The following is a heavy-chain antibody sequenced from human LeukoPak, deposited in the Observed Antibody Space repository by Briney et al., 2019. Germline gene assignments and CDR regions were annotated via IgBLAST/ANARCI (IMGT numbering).Heavy chain of an antibody. Sequence: PGGSLRLSCAASGFTFTSYAMNWVRQAPGQGLEWVSGISANGISTNYADSVKGRFTISRDNSKNTLYLQMNSLRAGDTAIYYCARGRWPGGHSDYWGQGTLVTVSS. CDR2: ISANGIST. CDR1: GFTFTSYA. V-gene: IGHV3-23*01. J-gene: IGHJ4*02. D-gene: IGHD4-23*01. CDR3: ARGRWPGGHSDY.